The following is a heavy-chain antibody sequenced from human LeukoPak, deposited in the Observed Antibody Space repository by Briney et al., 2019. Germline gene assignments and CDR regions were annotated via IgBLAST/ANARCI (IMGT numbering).Heavy chain of an antibody. CDR3: ARDREGSTGTTGS. V-gene: IGHV1-2*02. D-gene: IGHD1-7*01. J-gene: IGHJ4*02. Sequence: GASVKVSCKASGYTFTGYYMHWVRQAPGRGLEWMGWINPNSGGTNYARKFQGRVTMTRDTSISTAYMELSRLRSDDTAVYYCARDREGSTGTTGSWGQGTLVTVSS. CDR2: INPNSGGT. CDR1: GYTFTGYY.